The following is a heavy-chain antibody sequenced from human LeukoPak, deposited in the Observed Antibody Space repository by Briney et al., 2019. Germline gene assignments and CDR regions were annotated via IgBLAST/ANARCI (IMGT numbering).Heavy chain of an antibody. D-gene: IGHD6-19*01. Sequence: ASVKVSCKPSGYTFTSYGVSWVRQAPGQGLEWMGWISAYNGNTNYAQKFQGRVTMTTETSTSTAYMELRSLRSDDTAVYCCARGGVAVADVLGYWGQGTLVIVSS. CDR3: ARGGVAVADVLGY. V-gene: IGHV1-18*01. CDR2: ISAYNGNT. J-gene: IGHJ4*02. CDR1: GYTFTSYG.